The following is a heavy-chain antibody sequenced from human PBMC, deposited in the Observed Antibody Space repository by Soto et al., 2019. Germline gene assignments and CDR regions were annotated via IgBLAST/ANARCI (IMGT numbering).Heavy chain of an antibody. D-gene: IGHD3-22*01. CDR1: GFSLSTSGLR. CDR3: ALGSTLYASSAYYFGH. J-gene: IGHJ4*02. Sequence: GPTLVNPTQTLTLTCTFSGFSLSTSGLRLTWIRQPPRKALECLARIDRDDETFYRTSLKTRLTVSKDTSKNQVVLTMTNMDPLDTATYYCALGSTLYASSAYYFGHWGPGAMVTASS. V-gene: IGHV2-70*04. CDR2: IDRDDET.